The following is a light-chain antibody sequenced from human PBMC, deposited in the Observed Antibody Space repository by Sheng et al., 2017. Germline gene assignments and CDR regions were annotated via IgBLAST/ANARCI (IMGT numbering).Light chain of an antibody. J-gene: IGLJ1*01. CDR1: SSDIGAYNY. Sequence: QSALTQPPSASGSPGQSVTISCTGTSSDIGAYNYVSWYQQYPGKAPKLIIFDVTNRPSGVSNRFSGSKSGNTASLTISGLQAEDEADYYCCSYTSTITYVFGSGTKVTVL. V-gene: IGLV2-14*01. CDR2: DVT. CDR3: CSYTSTITYV.